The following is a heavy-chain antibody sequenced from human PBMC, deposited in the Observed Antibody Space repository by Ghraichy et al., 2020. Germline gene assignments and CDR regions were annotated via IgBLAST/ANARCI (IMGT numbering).Heavy chain of an antibody. CDR2: VYYSGST. CDR3: ARIDYGNFDH. V-gene: IGHV4-30-4*01. Sequence: LRLSCTVSGGSISSGNYYWSWIRQPPGQGLEWIGYVYYSGSTYYNPSLKSRVIISVDTSKNQFSLKLRFVTAADTAVYYCARIDYGNFDHWGQGTLVTVTS. J-gene: IGHJ4*02. D-gene: IGHD4-17*01. CDR1: GGSISSGNYY.